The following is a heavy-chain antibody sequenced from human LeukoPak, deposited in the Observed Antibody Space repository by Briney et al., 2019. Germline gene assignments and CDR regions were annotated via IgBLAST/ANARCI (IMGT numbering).Heavy chain of an antibody. CDR3: ARYCSCGSCFDY. D-gene: IGHD2-15*01. J-gene: IGHJ4*02. CDR2: IYYSGST. Sequence: SETLSLTCTVSGGSISSSSYYWGWIRQPPGKGLEWIGSIYYSGSTYYNPSPKSRVTISVDTAKNQFSLKLSSVTAADTAVYYCARYCSCGSCFDYWGQGTLVTVSS. V-gene: IGHV4-39*01. CDR1: GGSISSSSYY.